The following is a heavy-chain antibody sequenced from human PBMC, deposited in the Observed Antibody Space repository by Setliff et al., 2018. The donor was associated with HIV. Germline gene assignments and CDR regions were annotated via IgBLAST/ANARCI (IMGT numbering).Heavy chain of an antibody. CDR3: ARSPRIGVAGEFEY. Sequence: PSETLSLTCAVYGGSFNGYYWSWIRQPPGKGLEWIGEINHSGSTNYNPSLKSRVTMSLDTSKNQFSLRLNSVTALDTAVYYCARSPRIGVAGEFEYWGQGTLVTVSS. V-gene: IGHV4-34*10. D-gene: IGHD6-19*01. CDR1: GGSFNGYY. J-gene: IGHJ4*02. CDR2: INHSGST.